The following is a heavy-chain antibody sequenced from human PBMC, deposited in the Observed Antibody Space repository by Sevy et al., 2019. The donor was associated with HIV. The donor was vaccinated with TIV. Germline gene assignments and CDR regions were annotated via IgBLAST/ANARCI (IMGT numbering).Heavy chain of an antibody. V-gene: IGHV4-59*01. CDR2: IYYSGTT. Sequence: SETLSLTCTVSGASMTIYYWSWIRQPPGKGLEWIGYIYYSGTTNYNPSLKSRLTISIDTSKNQFSLKLSSVTAADTAVYYCARVGFNWNYVDYWGQGTLVTVSS. CDR1: GASMTIYY. J-gene: IGHJ4*02. CDR3: ARVGFNWNYVDY. D-gene: IGHD1-20*01.